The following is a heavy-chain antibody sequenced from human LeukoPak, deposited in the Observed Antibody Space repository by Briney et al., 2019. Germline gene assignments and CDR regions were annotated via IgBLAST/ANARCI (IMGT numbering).Heavy chain of an antibody. D-gene: IGHD6-19*01. J-gene: IGHJ3*02. CDR3: ARYPRGSGWYGGFLTPNRGAFDI. CDR1: GDSVSSNSAA. Sequence: SQTLSLTCAISGDSVSSNSAAWNWIRQSPSRGLEWLGRTYYRSKWYNDYAVSVKSRITINPDTSKNQFSLQLNSVTPEDTAVYYCARYPRGSGWYGGFLTPNRGAFDIWGQGTMVTVSS. V-gene: IGHV6-1*01. CDR2: TYYRSKWYN.